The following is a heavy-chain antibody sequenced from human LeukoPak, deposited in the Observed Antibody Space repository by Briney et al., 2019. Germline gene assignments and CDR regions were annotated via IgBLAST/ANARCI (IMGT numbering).Heavy chain of an antibody. D-gene: IGHD6-6*01. CDR1: GFTVSSNY. CDR2: LYSGGDT. J-gene: IGHJ6*02. Sequence: PGGSLRLSCAASGFTVSSNYMGWVRQAPGKGLEWVSVLYSGGDTYYADSVKGRFTISRDNSKNTVYLQMNSLRDGDTAVYYCAGGSADRGYYYYYGMDVWGQGTSVTVSS. CDR3: AGGSADRGYYYYYGMDV. V-gene: IGHV3-66*01.